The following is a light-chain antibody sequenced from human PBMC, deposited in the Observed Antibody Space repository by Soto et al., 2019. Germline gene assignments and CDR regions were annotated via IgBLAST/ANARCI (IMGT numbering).Light chain of an antibody. CDR1: HSVVNS. CDR3: QQLAAT. CDR2: DAS. J-gene: IGKJ5*01. V-gene: IGKV3-11*01. Sequence: EIVLTQSPATLSLSPGERATLSCRTSHSVVNSLAWYQQKPGQAPRLLIYDASKRATGIPARFSGSGSETDFTLTISSLEPEDFGVYYCQQLAATFGQGTRLEIK.